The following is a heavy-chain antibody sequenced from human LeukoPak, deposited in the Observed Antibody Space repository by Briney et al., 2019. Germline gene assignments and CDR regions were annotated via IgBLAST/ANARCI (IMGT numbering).Heavy chain of an antibody. CDR3: ARDFSSYNWNDEAVSPDAFDI. CDR2: IYYSGST. Sequence: SETLSLTCTVSGDSISSSSYYWGWIRQPPGKGLEWIGSIYYSGSTYYNPSLKSRVTISVDTSKNQFSLKLSSVTAADTAVYYCARDFSSYNWNDEAVSPDAFDIWGQGTVVTVSS. D-gene: IGHD1-20*01. V-gene: IGHV4-39*07. CDR1: GDSISSSSYY. J-gene: IGHJ3*02.